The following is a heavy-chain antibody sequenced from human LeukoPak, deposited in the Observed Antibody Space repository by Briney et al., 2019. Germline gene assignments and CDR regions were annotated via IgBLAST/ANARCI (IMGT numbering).Heavy chain of an antibody. CDR3: AKHFCTGLDCSLFDS. D-gene: IGHD3/OR15-3a*01. CDR2: IRSAVDTT. V-gene: IGHV3-23*01. Sequence: SGGSLRLSCEASGFTVSSNYMSWVRQAPGKGLEWVSGIRSAVDTTHYADSVKGRFIISRDNSKNTLSLQLNSLRPEDTALYYCAKHFCTGLDCSLFDSWGQGTLVTVSS. J-gene: IGHJ4*02. CDR1: GFTVSSNY.